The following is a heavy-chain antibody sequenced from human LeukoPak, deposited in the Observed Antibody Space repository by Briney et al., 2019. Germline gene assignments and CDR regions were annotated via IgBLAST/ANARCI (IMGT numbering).Heavy chain of an antibody. CDR3: ARGLMRLLRVCVY. CDR1: GYTFTSYD. Sequence: ASVKVSCKAPGYTFTSYDINWVRQATGQGLEWMGWMNPNSGDTGYAQKFQGRVTMTRNTSISTAYMELSSLRSEDTAVYYCARGLMRLLRVCVYWGQGTLVTVSS. V-gene: IGHV1-8*01. J-gene: IGHJ4*02. CDR2: MNPNSGDT. D-gene: IGHD2-15*01.